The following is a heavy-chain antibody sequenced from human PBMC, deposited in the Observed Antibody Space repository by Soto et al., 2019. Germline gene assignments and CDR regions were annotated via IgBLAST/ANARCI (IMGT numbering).Heavy chain of an antibody. J-gene: IGHJ4*02. CDR3: ARVRPRVPLPITIFGGPVGFDY. Sequence: QVQLVQSGAEVKKPGASVKVSCKASGYTFPSYGISWVRQAPGQGLEWMGWISAYNGNTNYAQKLQGRVTMTTDTSTSTAYMELRSLRSDDTAEYYCARVRPRVPLPITIFGGPVGFDYWGQGTLVTVSS. CDR2: ISAYNGNT. CDR1: GYTFPSYG. D-gene: IGHD3-3*01. V-gene: IGHV1-18*01.